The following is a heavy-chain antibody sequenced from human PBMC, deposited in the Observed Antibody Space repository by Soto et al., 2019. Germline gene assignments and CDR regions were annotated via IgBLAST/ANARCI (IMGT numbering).Heavy chain of an antibody. CDR1: GGTFSSYA. Sequence: ASVKVSCKASGGTFSSYAISWVRQAPGQGLEWMGGIIPIFGTANYAQKFQGRVTITADESTSTAYMELSSLRSEDTAVYYCASLGGFQMANFDYWGQGTLVTVSS. J-gene: IGHJ4*02. CDR3: ASLGGFQMANFDY. CDR2: IIPIFGTA. V-gene: IGHV1-69*13. D-gene: IGHD3-10*01.